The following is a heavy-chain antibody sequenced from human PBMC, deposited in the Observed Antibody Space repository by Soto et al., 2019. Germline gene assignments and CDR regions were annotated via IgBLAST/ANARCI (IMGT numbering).Heavy chain of an antibody. CDR1: GGSISSGDYY. CDR3: ASNSYGYTCYDY. V-gene: IGHV4-30-4*01. D-gene: IGHD5-18*01. J-gene: IGHJ4*02. CDR2: IYYSRST. Sequence: QVQLQETGPGLVKPSQTLSLTCTVSGGSISSGDYYWSWIRQPPGKGLEWIGYIYYSRSTYYNPSLESRVNISVDTSKNQFSLKLSSVTAADTAVYYCASNSYGYTCYDYCGQGTLVAVSS.